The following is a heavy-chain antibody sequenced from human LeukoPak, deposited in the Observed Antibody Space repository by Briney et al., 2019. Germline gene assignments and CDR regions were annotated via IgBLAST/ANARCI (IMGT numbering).Heavy chain of an antibody. J-gene: IGHJ4*02. Sequence: GGSLRLSCAASGFTFSSYSMNWVRQAPGKGLEWVSSISSSSSYIYYADSVKGRFTISRDNAKNSLYLQMNSLRAEDTAVYYCARGDCSGGTCYFTFAYWGQGTLVTVSS. CDR1: GFTFSSYS. V-gene: IGHV3-21*01. CDR2: ISSSSSYI. D-gene: IGHD2-15*01. CDR3: ARGDCSGGTCYFTFAY.